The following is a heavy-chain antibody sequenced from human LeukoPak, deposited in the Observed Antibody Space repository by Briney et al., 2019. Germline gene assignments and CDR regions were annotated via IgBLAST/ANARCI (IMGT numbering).Heavy chain of an antibody. Sequence: VASVKVSCKASGGTFSSYAISGVRQAPGEGLEWMGGIIPIFGTANYAQKFQGRVTITADKSTSTAYMELSSLRSEDTAVYYCARERRGIDRAFDIWGQGTMVTVSS. J-gene: IGHJ3*02. CDR1: GGTFSSYA. V-gene: IGHV1-69*06. D-gene: IGHD2/OR15-2a*01. CDR2: IIPIFGTA. CDR3: ARERRGIDRAFDI.